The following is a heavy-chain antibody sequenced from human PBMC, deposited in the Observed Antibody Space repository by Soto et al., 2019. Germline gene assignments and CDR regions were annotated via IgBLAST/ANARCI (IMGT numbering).Heavy chain of an antibody. D-gene: IGHD3-9*01. CDR3: ASGGAYYDILTGYYSIVWFEP. J-gene: IGHJ5*02. CDR1: GYTFTSYD. Sequence: GASVKVSCKASGYTFTSYDINWVRQATVQVLEWMGCMNPNSGNTGYAQKFHGRVTMTRNTSTSTAYMELSSLSSEDTAVYYCASGGAYYDILTGYYSIVWFEPSGPGSRGTVSS. CDR2: MNPNSGNT. V-gene: IGHV1-8*01.